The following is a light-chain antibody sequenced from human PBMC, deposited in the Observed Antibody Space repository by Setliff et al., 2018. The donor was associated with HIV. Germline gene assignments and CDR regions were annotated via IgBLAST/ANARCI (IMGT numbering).Light chain of an antibody. Sequence: QSALIQPASVSGSPGQSVTVSCTGTSSDVGSYDFVSWYQQLPGKAPKLLIYDVSDRPSGVSHRFSGSKSGNTASLTISGLQSEDEADYYCASYRLNDLGVFGTGTKVTVL. CDR3: ASYRLNDLGV. CDR1: SSDVGSYDF. CDR2: DVS. V-gene: IGLV2-14*03. J-gene: IGLJ1*01.